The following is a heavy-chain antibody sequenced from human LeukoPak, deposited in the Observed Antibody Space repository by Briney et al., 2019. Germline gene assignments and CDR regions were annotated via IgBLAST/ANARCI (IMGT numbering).Heavy chain of an antibody. D-gene: IGHD2-8*01. CDR2: VKPDGVEK. J-gene: IGHJ4*02. V-gene: IGHV3-7*01. CDR3: ATNVHQ. CDR1: VFTFSNYW. Sequence: GGSLRLSCAASVFTFSNYWMSWVRQAPGKGLECVASVKPDGVEKYYMDSVKGRFTISRDNAKNSLYLQMNSLRAEDTAVYYCATNVHQWGQGTLVTVSS.